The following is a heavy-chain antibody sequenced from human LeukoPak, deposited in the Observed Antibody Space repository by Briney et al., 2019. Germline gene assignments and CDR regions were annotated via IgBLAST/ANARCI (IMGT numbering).Heavy chain of an antibody. D-gene: IGHD3-22*01. Sequence: ASVKVSCKASGYTFTSYDIHWVRQATGQGLEWMGWMNPNSGITGYAQKFQGRVTMTRNTSISTAYMELSRLRSEDTAVYYCARDPNYYDSSSTRGYYYYGMDVWGQGTTVTVSS. CDR3: ARDPNYYDSSSTRGYYYYGMDV. J-gene: IGHJ6*02. V-gene: IGHV1-8*01. CDR2: MNPNSGIT. CDR1: GYTFTSYD.